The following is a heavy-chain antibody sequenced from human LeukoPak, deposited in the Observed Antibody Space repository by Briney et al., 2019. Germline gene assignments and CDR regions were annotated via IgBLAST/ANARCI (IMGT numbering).Heavy chain of an antibody. CDR1: GGSISSYY. V-gene: IGHV4-59*01. J-gene: IGHJ6*04. CDR2: IYYSGST. D-gene: IGHD3-10*01. Sequence: PSETLSLTCTVSGGSISSYYWSWIRQPPGKGLEWIGYIYYSGSTNYNPSLKSRVTIPVDTSKNQFSLKLSSVTAADTAVYYCARGITMVRGVIITALDVWGKGTTVTVSS. CDR3: ARGITMVRGVIITALDV.